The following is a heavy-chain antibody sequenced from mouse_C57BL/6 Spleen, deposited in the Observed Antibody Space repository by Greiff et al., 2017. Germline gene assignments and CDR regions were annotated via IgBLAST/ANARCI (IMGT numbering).Heavy chain of an antibody. CDR2: IHPNSGST. CDR3: ARGKNSSGYVGIWFAY. D-gene: IGHD3-2*02. J-gene: IGHJ3*01. V-gene: IGHV1-64*01. CDR1: GYTFTSYW. Sequence: QVQLQQPGAELVKPGASVKLSCKASGYTFTSYWMHWVKQRPGQGLEWIGMIHPNSGSTNYNEKFKSKATLTVDKSSSTAYMQLSSLTSEDSAVYYCARGKNSSGYVGIWFAYWGQGTLVTVSA.